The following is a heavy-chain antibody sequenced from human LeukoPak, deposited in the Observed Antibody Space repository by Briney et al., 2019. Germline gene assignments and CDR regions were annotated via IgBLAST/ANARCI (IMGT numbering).Heavy chain of an antibody. CDR3: ARDSGGDAYNDYFDS. CDR2: INYNGDSA. V-gene: IGHV3-64*01. Sequence: LSVVEAPGKELEYVSAINYNGDSAYYANSVKGRFIISRDNSKKTLFLQMGSLRAEDTAVYYCARDSGGDAYNDYFDSWGQGTLVTVSS. D-gene: IGHD5-24*01. J-gene: IGHJ4*02.